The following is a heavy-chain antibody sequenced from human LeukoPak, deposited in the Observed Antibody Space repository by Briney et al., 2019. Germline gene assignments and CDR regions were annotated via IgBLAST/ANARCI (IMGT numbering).Heavy chain of an antibody. V-gene: IGHV3-23*01. J-gene: IGHJ4*02. D-gene: IGHD3-22*01. CDR2: ISGSGGST. Sequence: PGGSLRLSCAASGFTFSSYAMSWVRQAPGKGLEWVSAISGSGGSTYYADSVKGRFTISRDNSKNTLYLQMNSLRAEDTAVYYCAKAASYYYDSSGYHLYWGQGTLVTVSS. CDR1: GFTFSSYA. CDR3: AKAASYYYDSSGYHLY.